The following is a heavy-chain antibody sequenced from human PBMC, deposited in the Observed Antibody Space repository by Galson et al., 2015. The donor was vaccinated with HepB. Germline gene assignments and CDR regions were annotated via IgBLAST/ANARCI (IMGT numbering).Heavy chain of an antibody. CDR3: AKAPADGGHWYYYMDV. D-gene: IGHD6-13*01. V-gene: IGHV3-23*01. CDR1: GFTFGNYA. Sequence: SLRLSCAASGFTFGNYAMKWVRQAPGKGLEDVSSISPSGAGTYYADSVKGRSTISRDNSKDTVYLQMNSLRAEDTAVYYCAKAPADGGHWYYYMDVWGKGATVIVSS. J-gene: IGHJ6*03. CDR2: ISPSGAGT.